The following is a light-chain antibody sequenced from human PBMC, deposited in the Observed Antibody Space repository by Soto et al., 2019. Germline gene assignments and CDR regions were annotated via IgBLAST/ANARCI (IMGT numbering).Light chain of an antibody. CDR2: DAS. CDR1: QSVSGN. CDR3: QQYNNWIT. Sequence: DIVLTQSPGTLSLSQGETATLSCRASQSVSGNYLAWYQQRPGQAPRLLIYDASRRATGVPARFSGSWSGTEFTLTISSLQSEDFAVYYCQQYNNWITFGQGRLLEIK. J-gene: IGKJ5*01. V-gene: IGKV3-15*01.